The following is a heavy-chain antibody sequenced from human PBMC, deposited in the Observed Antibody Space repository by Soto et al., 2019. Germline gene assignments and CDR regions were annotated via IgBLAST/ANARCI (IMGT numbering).Heavy chain of an antibody. D-gene: IGHD3-3*01. Sequence: EVQLVESGGGLVKPGWSLGLSCAASGFTFKNVWMHWVRQAPGKGLEWVGRIKSKADGETIDYAEAVKGRFTISRDDSKNTLYLQMNNRKTEVTAVYYCNAYCDFWGGHNPLWGQGTLVAVSS. CDR2: IKSKADGETI. CDR3: NAYCDFWGGHNPL. J-gene: IGHJ4*02. CDR1: GFTFKNVW. V-gene: IGHV3-15*07.